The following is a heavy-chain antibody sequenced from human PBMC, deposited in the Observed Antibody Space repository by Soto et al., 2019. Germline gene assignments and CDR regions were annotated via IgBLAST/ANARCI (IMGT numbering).Heavy chain of an antibody. CDR1: GFTFSDSV. D-gene: IGHD3-16*02. CDR2: MSGDGRT. Sequence: GGSLRLSCVGSGFTFSDSVMAWVRQAPGKGLEWLSVMSGDGRTRYALSVTGRFTISRDNSKNTLYLQMNSLRAEDTAVYYCAKNRGIMITFGGVIVRPTPFDYWGQGTLVTVSS. CDR3: AKNRGIMITFGGVIVRPTPFDY. J-gene: IGHJ4*02. V-gene: IGHV3-23*01.